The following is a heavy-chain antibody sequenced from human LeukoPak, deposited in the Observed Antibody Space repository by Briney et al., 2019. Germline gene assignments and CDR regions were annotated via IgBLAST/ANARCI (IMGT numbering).Heavy chain of an antibody. CDR1: GGSISSGGYY. V-gene: IGHV4-31*03. CDR2: IYYSGST. Sequence: SETLSLTCTVSGGSISSGGYYWSWIRQHPGKGLEWIGYIYYSGSTYYNPSLKSRVTISVDTTKNQFYLKLSSVTAADTAVYYCAREAPYGDYVYRAFDIWGQGTMVTVSS. D-gene: IGHD4-17*01. J-gene: IGHJ3*02. CDR3: AREAPYGDYVYRAFDI.